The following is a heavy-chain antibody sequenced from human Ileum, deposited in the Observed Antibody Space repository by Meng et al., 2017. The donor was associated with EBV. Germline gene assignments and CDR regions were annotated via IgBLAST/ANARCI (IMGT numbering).Heavy chain of an antibody. Sequence: GQLQELGPGLVKPSGTRFLTCAVAGGSMSSTNWGSWVRQPPGKGLEWIGEIYHSGSTNYNPSLKSRVSISVDKSKNQFSLKLSSVTDADTAVYYCARADKVRFDYWGQGTLVTVSS. V-gene: IGHV4-4*02. CDR2: IYHSGST. J-gene: IGHJ4*02. CDR3: ARADKVRFDY. CDR1: GGSMSSTNW.